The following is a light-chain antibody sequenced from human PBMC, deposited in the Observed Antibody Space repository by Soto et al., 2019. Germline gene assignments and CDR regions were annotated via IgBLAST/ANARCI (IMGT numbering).Light chain of an antibody. CDR1: QSVSSSY. V-gene: IGKV3-20*01. Sequence: ESVLTQSPRTLSLSPGERATLSCRASQSVSSSYLAWYQQKPGQAPRLLIYGASSRATGIPNRFSGSGSETGFTLTISRLEPEDFAVYYCQHYGSSLSITFGQGTRLEIK. J-gene: IGKJ5*01. CDR3: QHYGSSLSIT. CDR2: GAS.